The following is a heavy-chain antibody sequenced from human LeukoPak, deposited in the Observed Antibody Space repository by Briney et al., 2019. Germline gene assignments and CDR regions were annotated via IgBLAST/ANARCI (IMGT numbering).Heavy chain of an antibody. CDR1: GFIFSTYA. CDR2: ISGSGDTT. Sequence: GGSLRLSCAGSGFIFSTYAMTWVRQAPGKGLEWVSGISGSGDTTYYADSVKGRFTISRDNSKNTLYLQMNSLRAEDTAVYYCAKARCSGGSCRAIDYWGQGTLVTVSS. V-gene: IGHV3-23*01. J-gene: IGHJ4*02. D-gene: IGHD2-15*01. CDR3: AKARCSGGSCRAIDY.